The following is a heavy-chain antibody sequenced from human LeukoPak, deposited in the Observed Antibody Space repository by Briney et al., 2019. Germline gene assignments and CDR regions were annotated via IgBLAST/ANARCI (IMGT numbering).Heavy chain of an antibody. CDR1: GGSISSYY. J-gene: IGHJ6*03. Sequence: SETLSLTCTVSGGSISSYYWSWIRQPPGKGLEWIGYIYTSGSTNYNPSLKSRVTISVDTSKNQFSLTLSSVTAADTAVYYCARLPSITGATGHYYYYMDVWGKGTTVTVSS. D-gene: IGHD1-7*01. CDR3: ARLPSITGATGHYYYYMDV. V-gene: IGHV4-4*09. CDR2: IYTSGST.